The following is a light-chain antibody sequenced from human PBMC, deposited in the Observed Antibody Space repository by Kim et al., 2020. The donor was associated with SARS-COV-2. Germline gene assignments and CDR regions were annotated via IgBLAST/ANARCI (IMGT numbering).Light chain of an antibody. V-gene: IGKV3-20*01. CDR2: CTS. Sequence: LSPGERATLSCRASQSVARNHLALFQQKPGQAPRLLIYCTSSRATGIPDRFSASESGTDFTLTISRLEPEDFAVYYCQQYDRSPYTFGQGTKLEI. J-gene: IGKJ2*01. CDR3: QQYDRSPYT. CDR1: QSVARNH.